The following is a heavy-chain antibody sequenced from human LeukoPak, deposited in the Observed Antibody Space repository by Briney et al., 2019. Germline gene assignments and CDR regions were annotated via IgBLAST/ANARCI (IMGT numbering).Heavy chain of an antibody. Sequence: MPSETLSLTCTVSAGSISGYYWNWLRQPAGKGLEWIGRIYSSGSTNYNPSLKGRVTMSVDTSKNQFSLKLSSVTAADTAVYYCARMSYYYDSSGYYDYYYYYYMDVWGKGTTVTVSS. J-gene: IGHJ6*03. D-gene: IGHD3-22*01. V-gene: IGHV4-4*07. CDR1: AGSISGYY. CDR2: IYSSGST. CDR3: ARMSYYYDSSGYYDYYYYYYMDV.